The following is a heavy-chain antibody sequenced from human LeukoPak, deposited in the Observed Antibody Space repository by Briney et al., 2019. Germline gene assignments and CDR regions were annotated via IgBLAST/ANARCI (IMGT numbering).Heavy chain of an antibody. CDR3: ATWEGEGSSTAYRYS. D-gene: IGHD2-2*01. V-gene: IGHV4-59*12. CDR2: IYYSGST. CDR1: GGSISNKY. J-gene: IGHJ4*02. Sequence: SETLSLTCTVSGGSISNKYWSWIRQPPGKGLEWIGYIYYSGSTNYNPSLKSRVTISVDTSKNQFSLKLSSVTAADTAVYYCATWEGEGSSTAYRYSWGQGTLVTVSS.